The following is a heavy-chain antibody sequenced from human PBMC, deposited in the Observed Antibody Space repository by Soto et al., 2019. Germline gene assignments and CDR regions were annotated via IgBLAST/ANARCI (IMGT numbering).Heavy chain of an antibody. CDR3: EKARATTTAFDY. J-gene: IGHJ4*02. V-gene: IGHV3-23*01. CDR1: GFTFSRDG. D-gene: IGHD4-17*01. CDR2: ITDNGGST. Sequence: GGSLRLSCAASGFTFSRDGMSWVRQAPGKGLEWVSLITDNGGSTYYADSVKGRFTISRDNTKNTLFLQMNSLRAEDTAVYYCEKARATTTAFDYWGQGALVTVSS.